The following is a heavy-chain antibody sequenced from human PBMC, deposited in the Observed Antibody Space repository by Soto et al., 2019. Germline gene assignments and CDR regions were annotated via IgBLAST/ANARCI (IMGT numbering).Heavy chain of an antibody. D-gene: IGHD6-6*01. CDR3: AKDPMFPSAARTAYYYGMDV. CDR1: GFTFSSYA. J-gene: IGHJ6*02. V-gene: IGHV3-23*01. Sequence: EGSLRLSCAASGFTFSSYAMSWVRQAPGKGLEWVSAISGSGGSTYYADSVKGRFTISRDNSTNTLYLQMNSRRAEDTAVYYCAKDPMFPSAARTAYYYGMDVRSQGTTVTVSS. CDR2: ISGSGGST.